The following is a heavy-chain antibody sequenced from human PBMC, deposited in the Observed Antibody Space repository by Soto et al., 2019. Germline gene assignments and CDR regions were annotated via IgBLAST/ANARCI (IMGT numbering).Heavy chain of an antibody. D-gene: IGHD3-10*01. CDR2: IYYSGST. CDR3: ASGSIVRGVIITYGWFDP. V-gene: IGHV4-61*01. CDR1: GGSVSSGSYY. J-gene: IGHJ5*02. Sequence: SETLSLTCTVSGGSVSSGSYYWSWIRQPPGKGLEWIGYIYYSGSTNYNPSLKSRVTISVDTSKNQFSLKLSSVTAADTAVYYCASGSIVRGVIITYGWFDPWGQGTLVTVSS.